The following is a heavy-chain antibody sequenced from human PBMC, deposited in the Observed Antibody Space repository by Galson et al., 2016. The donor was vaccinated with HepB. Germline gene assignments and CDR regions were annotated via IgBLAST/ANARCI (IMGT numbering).Heavy chain of an antibody. CDR3: ARDNRREYFDNLGLQESPLLDP. CDR1: GGSLTSADFY. CDR2: IHSSGSA. J-gene: IGHJ5*02. Sequence: TLSLTCTVSGGSLTSADFYWSWFRQHPGRGLEWLGYIHSSGSAYYNPSLRSRLTISIVTSKKQFSLRLSSVTAADTAVYYCARDNRREYFDNLGLQESPLLDPWGQGTLVTGSA. V-gene: IGHV4-31*03. D-gene: IGHD3-22*01.